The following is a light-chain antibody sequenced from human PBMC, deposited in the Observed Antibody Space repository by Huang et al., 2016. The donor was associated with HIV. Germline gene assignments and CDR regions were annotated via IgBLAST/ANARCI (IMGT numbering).Light chain of an antibody. CDR3: QQYGSSPRT. V-gene: IGKV3-20*01. Sequence: EIVLTQSPGTLSLSPGERATLSCRASQSVDNNYLAWYQQKPGQAPRLLIYGASSRATGIPDRFSGSGSGTDFTLTISRLEPEDFAMYYCQQYGSSPRTFGQGTKLEIK. J-gene: IGKJ2*02. CDR1: QSVDNNY. CDR2: GAS.